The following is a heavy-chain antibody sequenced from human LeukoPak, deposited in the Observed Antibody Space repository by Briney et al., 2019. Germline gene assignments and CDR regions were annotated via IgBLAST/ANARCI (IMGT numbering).Heavy chain of an antibody. D-gene: IGHD3-22*01. J-gene: IGHJ5*02. CDR3: ARDSAPYYYDSSGYLPS. Sequence: ASVKVSCKASGYTFTSYGISWVRQAPGQGLEWMGWISAYNGNTNYAQKLQGRVTMTTDTSTSTAYMELRSLRSDDTAVYYCARDSAPYYYDSSGYLPSWGQGTLVTVSS. CDR2: ISAYNGNT. V-gene: IGHV1-18*01. CDR1: GYTFTSYG.